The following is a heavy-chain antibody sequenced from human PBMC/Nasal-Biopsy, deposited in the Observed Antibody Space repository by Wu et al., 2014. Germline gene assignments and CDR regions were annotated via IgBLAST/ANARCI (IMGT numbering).Heavy chain of an antibody. V-gene: IGHV3-20*04. CDR1: GFTFDDYG. Sequence: LRLSCAASGFTFDDYGMSWVRQAPGKGLEWVSGINWNGGSTGYADSVKGRFTISRDNAKNSLYLQMNSLRAEDTALYYCAREGPITMVRGVPMPYYYYGMDVWGQGTTVTVSS. CDR2: INWNGGST. D-gene: IGHD3-10*01. J-gene: IGHJ6*02. CDR3: AREGPITMVRGVPMPYYYYGMDV.